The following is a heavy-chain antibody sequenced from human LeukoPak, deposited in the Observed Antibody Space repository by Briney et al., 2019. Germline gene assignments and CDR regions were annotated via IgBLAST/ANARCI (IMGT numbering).Heavy chain of an antibody. J-gene: IGHJ4*02. V-gene: IGHV3-30*01. CDR2: ISTDGRDK. D-gene: IGHD6-13*01. Sequence: GGSLRLSCAVSGCIFSSNSMHWVRQAPCEGLEWVAVISTDGRDKHHADSVKGRFTISRDNSKNTLFLQMNSLRVEDTAIYYCARDLKAAADYYFDYWGQGTLVTVSS. CDR1: GCIFSSNS. CDR3: ARDLKAAADYYFDY.